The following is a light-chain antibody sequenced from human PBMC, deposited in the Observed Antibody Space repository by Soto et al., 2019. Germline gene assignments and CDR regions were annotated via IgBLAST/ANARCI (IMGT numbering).Light chain of an antibody. J-gene: IGKJ1*01. Sequence: EIVLTQSPATLSSFPGDRGTLSCRASQYINTRLAWYQHRPGQAPRLLIYQTSIRAAGIPASFSASGTGTDFTLTISDVQPEDFAVYYCHQRQSWPRTFGQGTKVDI. V-gene: IGKV3-11*01. CDR3: HQRQSWPRT. CDR2: QTS. CDR1: QYINTR.